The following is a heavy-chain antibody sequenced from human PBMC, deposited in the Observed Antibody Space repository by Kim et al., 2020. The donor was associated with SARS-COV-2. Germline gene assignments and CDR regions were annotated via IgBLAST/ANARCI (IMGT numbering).Heavy chain of an antibody. CDR2: IHYDAITT. CDR1: GFDFKSCA. Sequence: GGSLRLSCSASGFDFKSCAIHWIRRAPGKGLEFVSGIHYDAITTYQAASVRGRFRVSRDNSRNTVYLWMDDLREDDTGMYYCVKDISTWYYFDSWGQGTQVTVSS. CDR3: VKDISTWYYFDS. V-gene: IGHV3-64D*09. D-gene: IGHD2-15*01. J-gene: IGHJ4*02.